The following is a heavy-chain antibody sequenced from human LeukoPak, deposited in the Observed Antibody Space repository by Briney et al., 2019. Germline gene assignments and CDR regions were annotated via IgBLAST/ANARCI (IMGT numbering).Heavy chain of an antibody. CDR1: GYTFTSYD. V-gene: IGHV1-8*01. Sequence: ASVKVSCKASGYTFTSYDINWVRQATGQGLEWMGWMNPNSGNTGYAQKFQGRVTMTRSTSISTAYMELSSLRFEDTAVYYCTRPVRNGHIDYWGQGPRVTVSS. J-gene: IGHJ4*02. CDR2: MNPNSGNT. CDR3: TRPVRNGHIDY. D-gene: IGHD2-21*01.